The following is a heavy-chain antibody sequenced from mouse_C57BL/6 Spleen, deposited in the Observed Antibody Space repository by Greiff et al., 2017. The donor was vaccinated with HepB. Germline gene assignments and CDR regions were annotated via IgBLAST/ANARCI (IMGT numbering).Heavy chain of an antibody. D-gene: IGHD1-1*01. CDR3: ARGGTTVLYYYAMDY. CDR2: ISDGGSYT. V-gene: IGHV5-4*03. J-gene: IGHJ4*01. CDR1: GFTFSSSA. Sequence: DVKLVESGGGLVKPGGSLKLSCAASGFTFSSSAMSWVRQTPEKRLEWVATISDGGSYTYYPDNLKGRFTISRDNAKNNLYLHMSHLKSEDTAMYYCARGGTTVLYYYAMDYWGQGTSVTVSS.